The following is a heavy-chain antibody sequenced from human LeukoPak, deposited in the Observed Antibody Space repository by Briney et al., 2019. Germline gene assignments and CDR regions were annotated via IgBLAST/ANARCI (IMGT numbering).Heavy chain of an antibody. CDR1: GYTFTSYG. CDR3: ARASTDYGHYFNWFDP. Sequence: ASVKVSCKASGYTFTSYGISWVRQAPGQGLEWMGWISAYNGNTNYAQKLQGRVTMTTDTSTSTAYMELRSLRSDDTAVYYCARASTDYGHYFNWFDPWGQGTLVTVSS. D-gene: IGHD4-17*01. V-gene: IGHV1-18*01. CDR2: ISAYNGNT. J-gene: IGHJ5*02.